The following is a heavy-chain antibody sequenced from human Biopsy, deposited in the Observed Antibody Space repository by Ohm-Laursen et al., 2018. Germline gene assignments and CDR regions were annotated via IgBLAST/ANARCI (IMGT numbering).Heavy chain of an antibody. CDR3: ARDLLEWSLPS. Sequence: SVKASRKVSGDDSLGYYPHWVRQAPGQGLEWMGSIYPNSGDTDFAQKFQGRVSMTRDTSVSTAYLELSSLRSDDTAIYYCARDLLEWSLPSWGQGTLVTVSS. J-gene: IGHJ4*02. CDR1: GDDSLGYY. V-gene: IGHV1-2*02. D-gene: IGHD3-3*01. CDR2: IYPNSGDT.